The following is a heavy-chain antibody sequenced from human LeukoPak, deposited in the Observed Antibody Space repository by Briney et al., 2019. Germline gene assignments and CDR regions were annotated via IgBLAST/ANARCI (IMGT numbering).Heavy chain of an antibody. V-gene: IGHV1-69*04. CDR3: ARDGPIVVVPAAIGYDAFDI. CDR2: IIPILGIA. D-gene: IGHD2-2*02. Sequence: ASVKVSCKASGGTFSSYAISWVRQAPGQGLEWMGRIIPILGIANYAQKFQGRVTITADKSTSTDYMELSSLRSEDTAVYYCARDGPIVVVPAAIGYDAFDIWGQGTMVTVSS. J-gene: IGHJ3*02. CDR1: GGTFSSYA.